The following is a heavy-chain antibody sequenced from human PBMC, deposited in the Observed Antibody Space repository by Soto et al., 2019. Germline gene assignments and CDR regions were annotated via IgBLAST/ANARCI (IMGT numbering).Heavy chain of an antibody. V-gene: IGHV4-31*03. CDR3: ARARRERITIFGVVILDY. D-gene: IGHD3-3*01. CDR1: GGSISSGGYY. Sequence: QVQLQESGPGLVKPSQTLSLTCTVSGGSISSGGYYWSWIRQHPGKGLEWIGYIYYSGSTYYNPSLKSRVTISVDTSKNPFSLKLSSVTAADTAVYYCARARRERITIFGVVILDYWGQGTLVTVSS. CDR2: IYYSGST. J-gene: IGHJ4*02.